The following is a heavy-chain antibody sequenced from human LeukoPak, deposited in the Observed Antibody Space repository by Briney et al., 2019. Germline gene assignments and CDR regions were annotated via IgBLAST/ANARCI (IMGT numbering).Heavy chain of an antibody. Sequence: SSETLSLTCAVYGGSFSGYYWSWIRQPPGKGLERIGEINHSGSTNYNPSLKSRVTISVDTSKNQFSLKLSSVTAADTAVYYCARLVRGVVRIDYWGQGTLVTVSS. CDR2: INHSGST. V-gene: IGHV4-34*01. D-gene: IGHD3-10*01. CDR1: GGSFSGYY. J-gene: IGHJ4*02. CDR3: ARLVRGVVRIDY.